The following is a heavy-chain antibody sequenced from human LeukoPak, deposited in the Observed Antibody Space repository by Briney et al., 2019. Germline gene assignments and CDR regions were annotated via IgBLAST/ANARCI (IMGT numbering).Heavy chain of an antibody. CDR2: ISSSSSYI. D-gene: IGHD3-22*01. V-gene: IGHV3-21*01. J-gene: IGHJ3*02. Sequence: PGGSLRLSCAASGFTFSSYSMNWVRQAPGKGLEWVSSISSSSSYIYYADSVKGRFTISRDNAKNSLYLQMNSLRAEDTAVYYCAGEPLPQDYYDSSGYYENAFDIWGQGTMVTVSS. CDR1: GFTFSSYS. CDR3: AGEPLPQDYYDSSGYYENAFDI.